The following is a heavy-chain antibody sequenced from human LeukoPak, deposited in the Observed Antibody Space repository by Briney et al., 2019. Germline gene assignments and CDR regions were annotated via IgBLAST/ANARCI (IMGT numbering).Heavy chain of an antibody. CDR3: ARASYDILTGYCLTFDY. Sequence: GGSLRLSCAASGFTFSSYWMSWVRQAPGKGLEWVATIKQDGSEKYYVDSVKGRFTISRDNAKNSLYLQMNSLRAEDTAVYYCARASYDILTGYCLTFDYWGQGTLVTVSS. CDR1: GFTFSSYW. V-gene: IGHV3-7*01. CDR2: IKQDGSEK. J-gene: IGHJ4*02. D-gene: IGHD3-9*01.